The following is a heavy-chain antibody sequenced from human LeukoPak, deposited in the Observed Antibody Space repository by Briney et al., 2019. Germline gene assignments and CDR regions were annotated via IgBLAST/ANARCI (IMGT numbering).Heavy chain of an antibody. Sequence: PSETLSLTCTVSGGSLSNNNYYWAWIRQPPGKGLECIGSIYYSGSPYYNPSFKSRVTISVDTSKNQFSLRLSSVTAADTAVYYCATWRTAKTGFDYWGQGTLVTVSS. CDR3: ATWRTAKTGFDY. CDR1: GGSLSNNNYY. J-gene: IGHJ4*02. CDR2: IYYSGSP. V-gene: IGHV4-39*01. D-gene: IGHD1-1*01.